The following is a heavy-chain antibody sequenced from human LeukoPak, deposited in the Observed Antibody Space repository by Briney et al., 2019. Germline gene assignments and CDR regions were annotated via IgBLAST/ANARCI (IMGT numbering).Heavy chain of an antibody. D-gene: IGHD1-7*01. J-gene: IGHJ4*02. CDR2: IYYSGST. CDR1: GGSISSYY. Sequence: SETLSLTCTVSGGSISSYYWSWIRQPPGKGLEWIGYIYYSGSTSYNPSLKSRVTISVDTSKNQFSLKLSSVTAADTAVYYCARGAYNWNYGIDYWGQGTLVTVST. CDR3: ARGAYNWNYGIDY. V-gene: IGHV4-59*01.